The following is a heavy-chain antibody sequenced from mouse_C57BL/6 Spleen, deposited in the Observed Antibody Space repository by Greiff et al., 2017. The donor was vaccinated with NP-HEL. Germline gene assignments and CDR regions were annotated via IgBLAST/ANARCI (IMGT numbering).Heavy chain of an antibody. J-gene: IGHJ2*01. CDR3: ARSGGPYYFDY. V-gene: IGHV1-64*01. D-gene: IGHD3-1*01. Sequence: QVQLQQPGAELVKPGASVKLSCKASGYTFTSYWMHWVKQRPGQGLEWIGMIHPNSGSTNYNEKFKSKATLTVYKSSSTAYMQLSSLTSEDSAVYYCARSGGPYYFDYWGQGTTLTVSS. CDR2: IHPNSGST. CDR1: GYTFTSYW.